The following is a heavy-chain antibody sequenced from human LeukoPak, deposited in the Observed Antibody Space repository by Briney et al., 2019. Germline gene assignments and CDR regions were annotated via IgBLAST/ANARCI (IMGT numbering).Heavy chain of an antibody. CDR2: ISTTGSHI. CDR1: GFTFSTYS. J-gene: IGHJ4*02. V-gene: IGHV3-21*01. Sequence: PGGSLRLSCAASGFTFSTYSMNWVRQAPGKGLEWVSSISTTGSHIYYADSVKGRFTISRDNAKNSLSLQMNSLRAEDTAVYYCARDGIAVAGTGYWGQGTLVTVSS. CDR3: ARDGIAVAGTGY. D-gene: IGHD6-19*01.